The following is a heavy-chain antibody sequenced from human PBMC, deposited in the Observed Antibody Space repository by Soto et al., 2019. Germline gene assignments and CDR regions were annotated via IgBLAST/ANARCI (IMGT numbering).Heavy chain of an antibody. V-gene: IGHV4-61*01. CDR1: GGSVSSGSYY. CDR2: IYYSGST. D-gene: IGHD2-21*02. J-gene: IGHJ4*02. Sequence: SETLSLTCTVSGGSVSSGSYYWSWIRQPPGKGLEWIGYIYYSGSTNYNPSLKSRVTISVDTSKNQFSLKLSSVTAADTAVYYCARLLTAYCGGDCYFANFDYWGQGTLVTVSS. CDR3: ARLLTAYCGGDCYFANFDY.